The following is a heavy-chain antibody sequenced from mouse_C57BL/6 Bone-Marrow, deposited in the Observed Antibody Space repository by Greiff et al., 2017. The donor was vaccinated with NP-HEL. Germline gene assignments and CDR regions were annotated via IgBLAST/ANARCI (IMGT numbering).Heavy chain of an antibody. CDR2: IYPGSGST. V-gene: IGHV1-55*01. J-gene: IGHJ4*01. CDR3: ARRRQLRPLYAMDY. D-gene: IGHD3-2*02. Sequence: QVQLQQPGAELVKPGASVKMSCKASGYTFTSYWIAWVKQRPGQGLEWIGDIYPGSGSTNYNEKFKSKATLTVDTSSSTAYMQLSSLTSEDSAVYYCARRRQLRPLYAMDYWGQGTSVTVSS. CDR1: GYTFTSYW.